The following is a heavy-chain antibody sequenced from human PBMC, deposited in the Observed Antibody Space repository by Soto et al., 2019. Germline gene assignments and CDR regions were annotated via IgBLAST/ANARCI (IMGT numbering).Heavy chain of an antibody. Sequence: GGSVRLSCAASGFTFSSYGMHWVRQAPGKGLEWVAVISYDGSNKYYADSVKGRFTISRDNSNNTLYLQMNSLRAEDTAVYYCAREAKIIRGSMGYWGQGTLVTVSS. CDR1: GFTFSSYG. CDR2: ISYDGSNK. CDR3: AREAKIIRGSMGY. V-gene: IGHV3-30*03. J-gene: IGHJ4*02. D-gene: IGHD1-26*01.